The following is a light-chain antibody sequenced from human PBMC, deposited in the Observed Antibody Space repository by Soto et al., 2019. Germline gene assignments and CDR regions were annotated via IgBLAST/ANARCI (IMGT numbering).Light chain of an antibody. CDR3: QQGDSFPIT. V-gene: IGKV1-12*01. Sequence: DIQMTQSPSSVSASVGDRVTITCRASQRISSWLAWYQQKPGTVPKLLIYAASSLQSGVPSKFSGSGAWTEFPLTITSLKHEDFGTYYCQQGDSFPITFGQGKRLEIK. CDR1: QRISSW. CDR2: AAS. J-gene: IGKJ5*01.